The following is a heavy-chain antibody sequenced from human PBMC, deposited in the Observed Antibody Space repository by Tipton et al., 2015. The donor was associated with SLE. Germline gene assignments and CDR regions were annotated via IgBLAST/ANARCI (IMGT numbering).Heavy chain of an antibody. D-gene: IGHD1-7*01. CDR2: VYSDAYT. CDR3: TRVPRYNWNYIAD. Sequence: TLSLTCSVSGDSISTSRYYWGWIRQPPGKGLEWIGSVYSDAYTYSNPNLRSRVTMSPDKSKNQFSLKLTSVTAADTAVYHCTRVPRYNWNYIADWGQGTLVSVSS. CDR1: GDSISTSRYY. J-gene: IGHJ4*02. V-gene: IGHV4-39*07.